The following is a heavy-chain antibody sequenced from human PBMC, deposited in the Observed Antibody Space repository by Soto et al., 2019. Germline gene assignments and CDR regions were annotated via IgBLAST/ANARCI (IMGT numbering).Heavy chain of an antibody. J-gene: IGHJ5*02. Sequence: GASVQVTCKASGGTFSNYVISLVRQAPGQVLEWMGGIIPIFDTPTYAQKFQGRVTFTADKSTGTAYMELSGLRSEDTAVYSCARGRYCATTTCYTWTWFDPWGQGTPVTVSS. V-gene: IGHV1-69*06. CDR3: ARGRYCATTTCYTWTWFDP. CDR1: GGTFSNYV. CDR2: IIPIFDTP. D-gene: IGHD2-2*02.